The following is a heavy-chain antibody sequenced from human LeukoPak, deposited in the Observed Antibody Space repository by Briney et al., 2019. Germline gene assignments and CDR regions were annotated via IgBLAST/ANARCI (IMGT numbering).Heavy chain of an antibody. J-gene: IGHJ5*02. Sequence: GASVKVSCKASGYTFTSYYMRWVRQAPGQGLEWMGIINPSGGSTSYAQKFQGRVTMTRDTSTSTVYMELSSLRSEDTAVYYCARRGWAVAGTWWFDPWGQGTLVTVSS. V-gene: IGHV1-46*01. CDR3: ARRGWAVAGTWWFDP. CDR2: INPSGGST. D-gene: IGHD6-19*01. CDR1: GYTFTSYY.